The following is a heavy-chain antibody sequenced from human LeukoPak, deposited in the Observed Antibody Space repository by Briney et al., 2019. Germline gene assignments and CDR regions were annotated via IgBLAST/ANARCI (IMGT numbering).Heavy chain of an antibody. Sequence: ASVKVSCKASGYTLTSYDINWVRQATGQGLEWMGWMNPNSGNTGYAQKFQGRVTMTRNTSISTAYMELSSLRSEDTAVYYCASGLFLGDAFDIWGQGTMVTVSS. CDR3: ASGLFLGDAFDI. D-gene: IGHD3-16*01. CDR2: MNPNSGNT. J-gene: IGHJ3*02. V-gene: IGHV1-8*01. CDR1: GYTLTSYD.